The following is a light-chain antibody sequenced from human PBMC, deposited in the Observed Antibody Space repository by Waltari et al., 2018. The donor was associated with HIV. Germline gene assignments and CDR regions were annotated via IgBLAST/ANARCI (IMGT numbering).Light chain of an antibody. CDR1: SSDVGIYNI. Sequence: QSALTQPASVSGSPGQSITISCTRTSSDVGIYNIVSWYQQNPGKAPKLMIYEGSKRPSGVSNRFSGSKSGNTASLTIAGLQAEDEAHYYCCSYAGSFVVFGGGTKLTVL. CDR2: EGS. CDR3: CSYAGSFVV. J-gene: IGLJ2*01. V-gene: IGLV2-23*01.